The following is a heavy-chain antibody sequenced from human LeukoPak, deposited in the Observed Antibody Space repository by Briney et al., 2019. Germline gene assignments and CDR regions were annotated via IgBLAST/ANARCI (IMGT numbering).Heavy chain of an antibody. CDR2: IYYSGST. CDR1: SAPVNSYY. J-gene: IGHJ6*02. CDR3: ARVPAAPRLYMDV. V-gene: IGHV4-59*02. Sequence: SETLSLTCTVSSAPVNSYYWSWIRQPPGKGLEWIGYIYYSGSTNYNPSLKSRVTISVDTSKNQSSLKLSSVTAADTAVYYCARVPAAPRLYMDVWGQGTTVIVSS. D-gene: IGHD2-2*01.